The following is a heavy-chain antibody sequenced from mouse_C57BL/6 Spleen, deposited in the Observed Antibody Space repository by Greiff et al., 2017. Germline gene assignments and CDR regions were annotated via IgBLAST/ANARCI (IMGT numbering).Heavy chain of an antibody. D-gene: IGHD4-1*01. V-gene: IGHV1-15*01. J-gene: IGHJ2*01. CDR3: TKLGLDY. Sequence: VQRVESGAELVRPGASVTLSCKASGYTFTDYEMHWVKQTPVHGLEWIGAIDPETGGTAYNQKFKGKAILTADKSSSTAYMELRSLTSEDSAVYYCTKLGLDYWGQGTTLTVSS. CDR2: IDPETGGT. CDR1: GYTFTDYE.